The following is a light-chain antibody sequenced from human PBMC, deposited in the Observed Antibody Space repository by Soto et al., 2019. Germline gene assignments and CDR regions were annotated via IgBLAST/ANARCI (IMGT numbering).Light chain of an antibody. J-gene: IGLJ2*01. V-gene: IGLV4-69*01. CDR3: QTWGTGSVV. CDR2: LNSDGSL. Sequence: QPVLTQSPSASASLGASVKLTCTLSSGHDSYAIAWHLQQPEKGPRYLMKLNSDGSLSKGDGIPDRFSGSSSGAERYLTISSLQSEDEADYYCQTWGTGSVVFGGGTKLTVL. CDR1: SGHDSYA.